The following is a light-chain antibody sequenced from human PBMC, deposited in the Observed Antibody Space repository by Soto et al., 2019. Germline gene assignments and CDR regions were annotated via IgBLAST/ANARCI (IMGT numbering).Light chain of an antibody. CDR3: SSYTSSSTLI. V-gene: IGLV2-14*03. Sequence: QSALTQPASVSGSPGQSITFSCTGTSSDVGGYNYVSWYQQHPGTAPKLIIFDVSNRPSGVSNRFSGSKSGNTASLTISGLQAEDEADYYCSSYTSSSTLIFGGGTKLTVL. J-gene: IGLJ2*01. CDR2: DVS. CDR1: SSDVGGYNY.